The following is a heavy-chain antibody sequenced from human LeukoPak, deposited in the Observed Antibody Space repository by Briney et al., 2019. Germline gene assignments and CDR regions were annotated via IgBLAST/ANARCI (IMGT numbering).Heavy chain of an antibody. CDR3: ARERVDSYYYGSGSYRSVFDY. Sequence: PGGSLRLSCAASGFTFSSYSMNWVRQAPGKGLEWVSYISSARTTIYYVDSMKGRFTVSRDNAKNSLSLQMDSLRAEDTAVYYCARERVDSYYYGSGSYRSVFDYWGQGTLVTVSS. V-gene: IGHV3-48*04. J-gene: IGHJ4*02. D-gene: IGHD3-10*01. CDR2: ISSARTTI. CDR1: GFTFSSYS.